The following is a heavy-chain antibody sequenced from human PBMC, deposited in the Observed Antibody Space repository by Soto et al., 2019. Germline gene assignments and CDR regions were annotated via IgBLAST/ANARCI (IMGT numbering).Heavy chain of an antibody. D-gene: IGHD2-15*01. CDR2: FDPEDGET. CDR3: ATAAGLLGYCSGGSCADFDY. V-gene: IGHV1-24*01. CDR1: GYTFTSYD. Sequence: ASVKVSCKASGYTFTSYDINWVRQATGQGLEWMGDFDPEDGETIYAQKFQGRVTMTEDTSTDTAYMELSSLRSEDTAVYYCATAAGLLGYCSGGSCADFDYWGQGTLVTVSS. J-gene: IGHJ4*02.